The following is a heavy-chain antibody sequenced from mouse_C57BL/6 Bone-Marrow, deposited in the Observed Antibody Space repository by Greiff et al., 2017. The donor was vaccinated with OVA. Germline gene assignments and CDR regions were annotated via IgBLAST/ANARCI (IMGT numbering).Heavy chain of an antibody. J-gene: IGHJ4*01. D-gene: IGHD2-12*01. CDR1: GYTFTSYW. Sequence: QVQLKESGAELVMPGASVKLSCKASGYTFTSYWMHWVKQRPGQGLEWIGEIDPSDSYTNYNQKFKGKSTLTVDKSSSTAYMQLSSLTSEDSAVYYCARDFTTGGLYYYAMDYWGQGTSVTVSS. CDR2: IDPSDSYT. CDR3: ARDFTTGGLYYYAMDY. V-gene: IGHV1-69*01.